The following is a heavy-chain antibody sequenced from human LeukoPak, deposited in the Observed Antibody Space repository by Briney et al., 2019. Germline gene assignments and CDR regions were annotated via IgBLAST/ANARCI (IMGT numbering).Heavy chain of an antibody. J-gene: IGHJ4*02. CDR1: GFTFSSYA. D-gene: IGHD6-13*01. CDR3: AKGTGQDSSSWYYFDY. V-gene: IGHV3-23*01. Sequence: PGGSLRLSCAASGFTFSSYAMSWVRQAPGKGLEWVSAISGSGGSTYYADSVKGRFTISRDNSKNTLYLQMNSLRAEDTAVYYCAKGTGQDSSSWYYFDYWGQGTLVTVSS. CDR2: ISGSGGST.